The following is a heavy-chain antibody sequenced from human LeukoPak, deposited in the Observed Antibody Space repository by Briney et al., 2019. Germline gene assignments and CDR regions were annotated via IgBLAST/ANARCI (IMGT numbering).Heavy chain of an antibody. D-gene: IGHD3-22*01. CDR1: GFTFSSYG. Sequence: GGSLRLSCAAPGFTFSSYGMHWVRQAPGKGLEWVAVIWYDGSNKYYADSVKGRFTISRDNSKNTLYLQMNSLRAEDTAVYYCARDPYDKGHDDAFDIWGQGTMVTVSS. CDR2: IWYDGSNK. V-gene: IGHV3-33*01. CDR3: ARDPYDKGHDDAFDI. J-gene: IGHJ3*02.